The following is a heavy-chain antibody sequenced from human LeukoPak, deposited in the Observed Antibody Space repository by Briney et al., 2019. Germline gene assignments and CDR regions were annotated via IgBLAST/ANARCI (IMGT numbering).Heavy chain of an antibody. CDR3: ARSGMAVAATPWD. D-gene: IGHD6-19*01. J-gene: IGHJ1*01. CDR2: ISSSSSYI. Sequence: PGGSLRLSCAASRFTLSSYEMNWVRQAPGKGLEWVSSISSSSSYIYYADSVKGRFTISRDNAKNSLYLQMNSLRAEDTAVYYCARSGMAVAATPWDWGQGTLVTVSS. CDR1: RFTLSSYE. V-gene: IGHV3-21*04.